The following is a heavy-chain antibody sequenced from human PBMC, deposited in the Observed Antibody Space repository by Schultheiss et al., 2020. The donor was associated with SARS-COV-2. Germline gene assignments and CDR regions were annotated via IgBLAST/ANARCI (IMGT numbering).Heavy chain of an antibody. CDR2: ISSSSSYI. V-gene: IGHV3-21*01. CDR1: GFTVSDDY. J-gene: IGHJ5*02. D-gene: IGHD3/OR15-3a*01. CDR3: ARGTNWFDP. Sequence: GGSLRLSCAVSGFTVSDDYISWVRQAPGKGLEWVSSISSSSSYIYYADSVKGRFTISRDNAKNTLYLQMNSLRAEDTAVYYCARGTNWFDPWGQGTLVTVSS.